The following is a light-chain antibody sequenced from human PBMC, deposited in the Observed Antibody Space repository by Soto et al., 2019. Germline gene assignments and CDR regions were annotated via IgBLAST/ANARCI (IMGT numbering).Light chain of an antibody. CDR3: QQADSFPLT. CDR2: SAS. Sequence: DIQLTQSPASVSASVGDRVTITCRASQDIASWLAWYQQKPGKAPNLLLYSASSLQSGVPSRFSGDGSETEFTLTISSLQPEDFATYYCQQADSFPLTFGGGTKVEL. V-gene: IGKV1-12*01. J-gene: IGKJ4*01. CDR1: QDIASW.